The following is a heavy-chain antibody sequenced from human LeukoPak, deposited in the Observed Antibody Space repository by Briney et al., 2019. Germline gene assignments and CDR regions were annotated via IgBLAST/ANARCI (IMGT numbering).Heavy chain of an antibody. CDR2: ISYDGSNK. J-gene: IGHJ3*02. CDR3: ARESGYGAFDI. Sequence: PGGSLRLSCAASGFIFSSYAMHWVRQAPGKGLEWVALISYDGSNKYYADSVKGRFTISRDNSKNALYLQMNSLRAEDTAVYYCARESGYGAFDIWGQGTMVTVSS. CDR1: GFIFSSYA. D-gene: IGHD3-3*01. V-gene: IGHV3-30-3*01.